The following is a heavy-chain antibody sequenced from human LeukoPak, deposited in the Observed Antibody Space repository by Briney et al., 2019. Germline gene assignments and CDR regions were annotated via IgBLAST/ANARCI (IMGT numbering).Heavy chain of an antibody. CDR3: ASLHDIVVIPDATIDY. CDR1: GFTFSSYW. CDR2: INRDGSTT. V-gene: IGHV3-74*01. D-gene: IGHD2-2*01. Sequence: GGSLRLSCAASGFTFSSYWMHWVRQAPGKGLVWVSRINRDGSTTNYADSVKGRFTISRDNAKNSLYLQMNSLRAEDTAVYYCASLHDIVVIPDATIDYWGQGALVTVSS. J-gene: IGHJ4*02.